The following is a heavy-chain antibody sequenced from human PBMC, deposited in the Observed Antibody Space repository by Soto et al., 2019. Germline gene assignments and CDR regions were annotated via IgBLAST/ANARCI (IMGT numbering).Heavy chain of an antibody. CDR2: INANGGST. CDR1: GFTFSTYA. CDR3: GRFVLFSAPADYGLDV. J-gene: IGHJ6*02. V-gene: IGHV3-64*02. Sequence: GGSLRLSCAASGFTFSTYAMHLVRQVPGKGLESVSAINANGGSTYYTDSVKGRFTISRDNSKNTLYLQMGSLRAEDMAVYYCGRFVLFSAPADYGLDVWGQGTTVTVSS. D-gene: IGHD2-2*01.